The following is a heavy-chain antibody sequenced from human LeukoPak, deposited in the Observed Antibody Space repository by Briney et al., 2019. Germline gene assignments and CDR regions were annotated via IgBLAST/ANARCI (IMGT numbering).Heavy chain of an antibody. CDR3: ARPARFGERRDLGY. CDR1: GYSVTSYY. J-gene: IGHJ4*02. Sequence: ASVKVSCKASGYSVTSYYMHWLRQAPGQGPECMGIINPSGGSTSYAQKFQGRVTMTRDTSTSTVYMELGSLRSEDTAVYYCARPARFGERRDLGYWGQGTLVTVSS. D-gene: IGHD3-10*01. CDR2: INPSGGST. V-gene: IGHV1-46*01.